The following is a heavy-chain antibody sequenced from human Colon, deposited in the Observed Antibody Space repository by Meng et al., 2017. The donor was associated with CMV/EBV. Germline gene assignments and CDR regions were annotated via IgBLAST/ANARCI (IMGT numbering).Heavy chain of an antibody. CDR2: ISSSSNYI. CDR3: ARVGYCSGSSCYGTWFDP. J-gene: IGHJ5*02. D-gene: IGHD2-2*01. CDR1: GFTFSSHS. Sequence: LSLTCAASGFTFSSHSMHWVRQAPGKGPEWVSSISSSSNYIFYADSVRGRFTISRDDSKNTLHLHMDSLRAEDTAVYFCARVGYCSGSSCYGTWFDPWGQGTLVTVSS. V-gene: IGHV3-21*04.